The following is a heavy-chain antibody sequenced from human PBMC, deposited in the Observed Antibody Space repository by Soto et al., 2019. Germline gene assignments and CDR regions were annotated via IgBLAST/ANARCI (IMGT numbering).Heavy chain of an antibody. J-gene: IGHJ4*02. CDR3: AKDKAMIVVHPDY. CDR2: IRGSGGST. Sequence: GGSLRLSCAASGFTFSSYAMSWVRQAPGKGLEWVSAIRGSGGSTYYADSVKGRFTISRDNSKNTLYLQMNSLRDEDTAVYYCAKDKAMIVVHPDYWGQGTLVTVSS. CDR1: GFTFSSYA. D-gene: IGHD3-22*01. V-gene: IGHV3-23*01.